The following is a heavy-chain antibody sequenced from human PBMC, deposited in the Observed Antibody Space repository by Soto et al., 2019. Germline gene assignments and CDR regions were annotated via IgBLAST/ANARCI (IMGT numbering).Heavy chain of an antibody. D-gene: IGHD3-22*01. CDR1: GFTFSSYA. Sequence: GGSLRLSCAASGFTFSSYAMSWVRQAPGKGLEWVSAISGSGGSTYYADSVKGRFTISRDNSKNTLYLQMNSLRAEDTAVYYCAKGGLPLITMIAYFDYWGQGTLVTVSS. J-gene: IGHJ4*02. CDR2: ISGSGGST. V-gene: IGHV3-23*01. CDR3: AKGGLPLITMIAYFDY.